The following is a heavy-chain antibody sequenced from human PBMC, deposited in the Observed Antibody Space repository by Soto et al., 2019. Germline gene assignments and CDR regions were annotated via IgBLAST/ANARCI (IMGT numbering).Heavy chain of an antibody. Sequence: PGGSPRLSCAASGFTFSIFAMSWVRQSPGKGLEWVSTISGSGGSTYYADAVKGRFTISRDNSMGTLYLQMKSLRVEDTAIYYCAKEVSLGSTVDLGYWGQGALVTVS. CDR3: AKEVSLGSTVDLGY. J-gene: IGHJ4*02. CDR1: GFTFSIFA. CDR2: ISGSGGST. D-gene: IGHD5-12*01. V-gene: IGHV3-23*01.